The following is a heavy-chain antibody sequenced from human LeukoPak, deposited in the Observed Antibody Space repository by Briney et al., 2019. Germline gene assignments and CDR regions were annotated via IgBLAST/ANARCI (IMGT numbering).Heavy chain of an antibody. CDR3: AEDYVGDCSGGSCSYFDY. CDR1: GFTFSSYA. J-gene: IGHJ4*02. V-gene: IGHV3-30*04. D-gene: IGHD2-15*01. Sequence: GGSLRLSCAASGFTFSSYAMSWVRQAPGKGLEWVAVISYDGSNKYYADSVKGRLSVSRDNSKEMLYLQLNSLRAEDTAIYYCAEDYVGDCSGGSCSYFDYWGQGALVTVSS. CDR2: ISYDGSNK.